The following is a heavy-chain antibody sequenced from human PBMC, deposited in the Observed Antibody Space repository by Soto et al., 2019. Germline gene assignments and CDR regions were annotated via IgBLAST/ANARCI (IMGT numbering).Heavy chain of an antibody. CDR1: GGSISSYY. CDR3: ARGRYCSGGSCLFHGMDV. D-gene: IGHD2-15*01. CDR2: IYYSGST. V-gene: IGHV4-59*01. Sequence: SETLSLTYTVSGGSISSYYWSWIRQPPGKGLEWIGYIYYSGSTNYNPSLKSRVTISVDTSKNQFSLKLSSVTAADTAVYYCARGRYCSGGSCLFHGMDVWGQGTTVTVSS. J-gene: IGHJ6*02.